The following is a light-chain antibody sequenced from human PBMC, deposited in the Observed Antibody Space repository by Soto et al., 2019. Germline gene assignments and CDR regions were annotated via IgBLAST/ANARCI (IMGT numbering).Light chain of an antibody. J-gene: IGLJ2*01. V-gene: IGLV1-40*01. CDR1: SSNIGAGYD. CDR2: GNT. CDR3: LSFDSSLSVV. Sequence: QSVLTQPPSVSGAPGQRVTISCTGSSSNIGAGYDVHWYQQLPGRAPKLLIYGNTNRPSGVPDRCSGSKSGTSASLAITGLQAEDEADYYCLSFDSSLSVVFGGGTKRTVL.